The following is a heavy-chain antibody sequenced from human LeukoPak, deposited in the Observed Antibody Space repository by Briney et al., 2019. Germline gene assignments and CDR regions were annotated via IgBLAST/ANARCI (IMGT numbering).Heavy chain of an antibody. CDR3: AARRDYYDSSGYPY. CDR2: ISGSGGST. J-gene: IGHJ4*02. Sequence: PGGSLRLSCAASGFTFSSYWMTWVRQGPGKGLEWVSAISGSGGSTYYADSVKGRFTISRDNSKNTLYLQMNSLRAEDTAVYYCAARRDYYDSSGYPYWGQGTLVTVSS. D-gene: IGHD3-22*01. V-gene: IGHV3-23*01. CDR1: GFTFSSYW.